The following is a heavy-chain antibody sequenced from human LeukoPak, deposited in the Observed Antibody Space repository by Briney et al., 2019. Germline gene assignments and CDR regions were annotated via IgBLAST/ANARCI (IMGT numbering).Heavy chain of an antibody. CDR3: ARAGGNYYDFYY. Sequence: ASVKVSCKASGYTFTSFYMHWVRQAPGQGLEWMGIFNPSGSSTTYAQKFQGRVTMTRDTSTSIVYMELSSLGSEDTAVYYCARAGGNYYDFYYWGQGTLVTVSS. CDR2: FNPSGSST. CDR1: GYTFTSFY. J-gene: IGHJ4*02. D-gene: IGHD1-26*01. V-gene: IGHV1-46*01.